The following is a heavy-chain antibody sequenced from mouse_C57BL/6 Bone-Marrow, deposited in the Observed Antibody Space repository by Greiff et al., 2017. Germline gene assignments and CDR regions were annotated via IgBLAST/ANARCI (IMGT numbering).Heavy chain of an antibody. CDR3: ARCVDYGSSSWYFDV. CDR2: IHPNSGSP. J-gene: IGHJ1*03. Sequence: QVQLKQPGAELVKPGASVKLSCKASGYTFTSYWMHWVKQRPGQGLEWIGMIHPNSGSPNYNEKFKSKATLTVDKSSSTAYMQRSSLTSEDSAVYYCARCVDYGSSSWYFDVWGTGTTVTVSS. CDR1: GYTFTSYW. D-gene: IGHD1-1*01. V-gene: IGHV1-64*01.